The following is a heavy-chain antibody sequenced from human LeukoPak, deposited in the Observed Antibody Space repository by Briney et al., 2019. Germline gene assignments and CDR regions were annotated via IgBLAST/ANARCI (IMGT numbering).Heavy chain of an antibody. Sequence: GGSLRLSCAASGFTFSSYAMSWVRQAPGKGLEWVSTINSSGGSTYYADSVKGRFTISRDNSKNTLYLQMNSLRAEDTAVYYCATSDSGYDPDFDYWGQGTLVTVSS. CDR2: INSSGGST. V-gene: IGHV3-23*01. D-gene: IGHD5-12*01. CDR1: GFTFSSYA. CDR3: ATSDSGYDPDFDY. J-gene: IGHJ4*02.